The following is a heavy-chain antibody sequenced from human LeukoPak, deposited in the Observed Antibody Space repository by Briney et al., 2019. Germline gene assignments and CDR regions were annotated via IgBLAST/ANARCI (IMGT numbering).Heavy chain of an antibody. D-gene: IGHD2-2*02. CDR3: ARGINYCSSTSCYTGNWFDP. CDR1: GYTFTGYY. J-gene: IGHJ5*02. V-gene: IGHV1-2*02. Sequence: ASVKVSCEASGYTFTGYYMHWVRQAPGQGLEWMGWINPNSGGTNYAQKFQGRVTMTRDTSISTAYMELSRLRSDDTAVYYCARGINYCSSTSCYTGNWFDPWGQGTLVTVSS. CDR2: INPNSGGT.